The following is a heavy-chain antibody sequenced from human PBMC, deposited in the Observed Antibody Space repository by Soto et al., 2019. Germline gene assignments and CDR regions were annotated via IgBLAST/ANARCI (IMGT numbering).Heavy chain of an antibody. D-gene: IGHD3-10*01. V-gene: IGHV3-11*01. Sequence: QVQLVESGGGLVKPGGSLRLSCAASGFIFSDYYMSWIRQAPGKGLEWVSYISGSGSIVYYADSMKGRFTISRDNAKNSVYLQMNSLRVDDTAVYYCARDRGLYDYGSGSPSDLWGQGVLVTVSS. CDR3: ARDRGLYDYGSGSPSDL. CDR1: GFIFSDYY. J-gene: IGHJ5*02. CDR2: ISGSGSIV.